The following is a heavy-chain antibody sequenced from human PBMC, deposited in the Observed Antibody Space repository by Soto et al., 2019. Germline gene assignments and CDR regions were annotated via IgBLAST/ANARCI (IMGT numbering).Heavy chain of an antibody. J-gene: IGHJ3*02. CDR1: GFNFSSYG. CDR3: ARDLYSGSDAPLWRPRGALDI. D-gene: IGHD1-26*01. Sequence: QVQLVESGGGVVQPGRSLRLSCAASGFNFSSYGMHWVRKAPGKGLEWVAVIRYDGSNKYYADSVKCRFTISRDNSKNTLYLQMNSLRAEDTAVYYCARDLYSGSDAPLWRPRGALDIWVQGTMVTVSS. CDR2: IRYDGSNK. V-gene: IGHV3-33*01.